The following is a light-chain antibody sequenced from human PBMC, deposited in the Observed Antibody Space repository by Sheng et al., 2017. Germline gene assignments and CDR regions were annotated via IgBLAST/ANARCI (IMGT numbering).Light chain of an antibody. CDR3: QQYDNLLFT. CDR2: DAS. Sequence: DIQMTQSPSSLSASVGDRVTLTCQASQDISNYLNWYQQKPGKAPKLLIYDASNLETGVPSRFSGSGYGTDFTFTISSLQPEDIATYYCQQYDNLLFTFGPGTKVDIK. CDR1: QDISNY. V-gene: IGKV1-33*01. J-gene: IGKJ3*01.